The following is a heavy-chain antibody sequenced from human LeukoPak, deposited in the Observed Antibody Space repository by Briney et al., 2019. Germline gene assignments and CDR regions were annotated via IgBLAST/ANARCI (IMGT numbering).Heavy chain of an antibody. D-gene: IGHD2-21*02. CDR1: GFTFSSYA. CDR2: ISGSGGST. CDR3: AREAYCGGDCEENPVGSGDAFDI. Sequence: GGSLRLSCAASGFTFSSYAMSWVRQAPGKGLEWVSAISGSGGSTYYADSVKGRFTISRDNSKNTLYLQMNSLRAEDTAVYYCAREAYCGGDCEENPVGSGDAFDIWGQGTMVTVSS. V-gene: IGHV3-23*01. J-gene: IGHJ3*02.